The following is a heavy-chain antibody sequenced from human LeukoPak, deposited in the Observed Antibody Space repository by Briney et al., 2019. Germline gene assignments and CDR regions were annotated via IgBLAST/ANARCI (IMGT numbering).Heavy chain of an antibody. V-gene: IGHV4-61*02. Sequence: TSETLSLTCTVSGGSISSGSYYWSWIRQPAGKGLEWIGRIYTSGSTNYNPSLKSRVTISVDTSKNQFSLKLSSVTAADTAVYYCTRRTYSAYMDVWGQGTTVTVSS. CDR1: GGSISSGSYY. CDR3: TRRTYSAYMDV. CDR2: IYTSGST. D-gene: IGHD1-7*01. J-gene: IGHJ6*03.